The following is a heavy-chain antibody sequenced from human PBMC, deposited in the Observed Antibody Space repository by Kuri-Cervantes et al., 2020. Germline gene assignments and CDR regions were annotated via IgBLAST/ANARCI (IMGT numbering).Heavy chain of an antibody. CDR1: GFIFSDFD. Sequence: GGSLRLSCAASGFIFSDFDINWVRQAPGKGLEWVSVISDGGHTKYYADSVRGRFTISRDDSGNTMYLQMNSLRAEDSALYYCARTLVTVVAPYYFDYWGQGTLVTVSS. V-gene: IGHV3-23*01. J-gene: IGHJ4*02. D-gene: IGHD1-1*01. CDR3: ARTLVTVVAPYYFDY. CDR2: ISDGGHTK.